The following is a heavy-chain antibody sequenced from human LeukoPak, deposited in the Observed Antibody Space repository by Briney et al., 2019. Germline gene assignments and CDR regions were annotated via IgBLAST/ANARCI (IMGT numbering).Heavy chain of an antibody. V-gene: IGHV4-59*01. CDR1: GGSISSYY. Sequence: SETLSLTCTVSGGSISSYYWSWIRQPPGKGLEWIGYIYYSGSTNYNPSLKSRVTISVDTSKDQFSLRLTSVTAPDTAVYYCARSFLGDWYFDLWGRGTLVTVSS. CDR2: IYYSGST. J-gene: IGHJ2*01. CDR3: ARSFLGDWYFDL. D-gene: IGHD1-26*01.